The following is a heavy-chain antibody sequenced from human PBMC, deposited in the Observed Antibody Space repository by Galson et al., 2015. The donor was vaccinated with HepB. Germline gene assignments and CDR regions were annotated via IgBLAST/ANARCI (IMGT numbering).Heavy chain of an antibody. CDR1: GYTFTSYD. CDR3: ARGWRYCSSTSCYFSYYYYYMDV. V-gene: IGHV1-8*01. Sequence: SVKVSCKASGYTFTSYDINWVRQATGQGLEWMGWMSPNSGNTGYAQKFQGRVTMTRNTSISTAYVELSSLRSEDTAVYYCARGWRYCSSTSCYFSYYYYYMDVWGKGTTVTVSS. J-gene: IGHJ6*03. D-gene: IGHD2-2*01. CDR2: MSPNSGNT.